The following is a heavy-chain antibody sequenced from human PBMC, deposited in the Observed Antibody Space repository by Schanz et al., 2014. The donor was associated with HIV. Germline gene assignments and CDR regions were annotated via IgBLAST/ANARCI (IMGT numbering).Heavy chain of an antibody. J-gene: IGHJ6*02. V-gene: IGHV3-11*01. D-gene: IGHD6-25*01. CDR3: VRGQRLNSHSYYRGMAV. Sequence: QVQLVESGGGLVKPGGSLRLSCAASGFTFSDYYISWIRQAPGKGLEWVSYISGSGDNIYYADSVKGRFTISRDNADNSLFLQANSLRPEDTAIYYCVRGQRLNSHSYYRGMAVWGQGTTVAVSS. CDR1: GFTFSDYY. CDR2: ISGSGDNI.